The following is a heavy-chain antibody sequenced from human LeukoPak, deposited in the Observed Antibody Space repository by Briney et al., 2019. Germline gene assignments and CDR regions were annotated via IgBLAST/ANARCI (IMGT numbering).Heavy chain of an antibody. CDR3: ARGRIVVVTATQADLDY. J-gene: IGHJ4*02. CDR1: GGTFSSYA. D-gene: IGHD2-21*02. CDR2: INPNSGGT. V-gene: IGHV1-2*02. Sequence: ASVKVSCKASGGTFSSYAISWVRQAPGQGLEWMGWINPNSGGTNYAQKFQGRVTMTRDTSISTAYMELSRLRSDDTAVYYCARGRIVVVTATQADLDYWGQGTLVTVSS.